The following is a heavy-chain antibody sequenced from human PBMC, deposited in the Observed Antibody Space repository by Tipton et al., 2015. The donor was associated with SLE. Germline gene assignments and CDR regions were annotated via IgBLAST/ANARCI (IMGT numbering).Heavy chain of an antibody. CDR2: ISDSGRT. V-gene: IGHV4-59*12. CDR3: ARAFYYDYWSSHYGTPALAYFDY. Sequence: LRLSCTVSGGSISSYYWSWIRQSPGKGLEWIGSISDSGRTNYNPSLQSRVTISIDTSKDQFSLSLSSVTAADTAVYYCARAFYYDYWSSHYGTPALAYFDYWGHGTLVTVSS. CDR1: GGSISSYY. D-gene: IGHD3-3*01. J-gene: IGHJ4*01.